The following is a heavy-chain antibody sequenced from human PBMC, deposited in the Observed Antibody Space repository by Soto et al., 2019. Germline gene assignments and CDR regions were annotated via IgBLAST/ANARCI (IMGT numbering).Heavy chain of an antibody. V-gene: IGHV4-39*01. Sequence: PSKILSLTCTVSGGSISSSIYYWGWIRQPPGKGLEWLANIFYSGSTYYNPSLASRVTVSVDTSKNEFSLKLRSVTAADTAVYYCARQPTTGDTDLWFDPWGQGTLVTVSS. CDR3: ARQPTTGDTDLWFDP. J-gene: IGHJ5*02. CDR1: GGSISSSIYY. D-gene: IGHD2-21*01. CDR2: IFYSGST.